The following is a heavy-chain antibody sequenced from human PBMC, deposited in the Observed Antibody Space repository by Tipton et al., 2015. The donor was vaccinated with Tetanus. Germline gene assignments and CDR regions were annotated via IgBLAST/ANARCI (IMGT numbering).Heavy chain of an antibody. CDR2: IHYSGRT. Sequence: TLSLTCSVSGGSISGSSHYWGWIRQPPGKGLEWIGIIHYSGRTYYNPSLKSRVTASVDMSRNQVSLKLSSVTAADTAVYYCTRLRYCYGGSCHHDYWVQGTLVTVYS. CDR1: GGSISGSSHY. J-gene: IGHJ4*02. V-gene: IGHV4-39*01. D-gene: IGHD2-15*01. CDR3: TRLRYCYGGSCHHDY.